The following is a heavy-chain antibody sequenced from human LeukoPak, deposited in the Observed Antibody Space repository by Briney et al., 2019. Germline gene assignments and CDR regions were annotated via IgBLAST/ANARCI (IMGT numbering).Heavy chain of an antibody. V-gene: IGHV1-2*02. CDR1: GYTFTGYY. CDR3: AREVSSVGANYFDY. D-gene: IGHD3-10*01. J-gene: IGHJ4*02. Sequence: GASVKVSCKASGYTFTGYYMHWVRQAPGQGLEWMGWINPNSGGTNYAQKFQGRVTMTRDTSISTAYMELSRLRSEDVAVYYCAREVSSVGANYFDYWGQGTLVTVSS. CDR2: INPNSGGT.